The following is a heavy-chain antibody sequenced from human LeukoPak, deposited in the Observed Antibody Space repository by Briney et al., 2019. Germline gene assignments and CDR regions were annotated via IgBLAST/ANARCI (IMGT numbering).Heavy chain of an antibody. CDR2: IYSGGNT. D-gene: IGHD3-22*01. CDR1: GFTVSSDY. CDR3: ARDSHKLHSSAYFYFFDY. V-gene: IGHV3-66*02. Sequence: PGGSLRLSCAASGFTVSSDYMGWVRQAPGEGLEYVSIIYSGGNTYYADSVKGRFTISRDNSKNTLYLQMNSLRAEDTAVYYCARDSHKLHSSAYFYFFDYWGQGTLVSVSS. J-gene: IGHJ4*02.